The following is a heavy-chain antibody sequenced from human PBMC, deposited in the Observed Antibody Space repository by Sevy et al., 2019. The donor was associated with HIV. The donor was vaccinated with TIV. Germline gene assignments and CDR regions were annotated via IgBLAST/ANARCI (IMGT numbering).Heavy chain of an antibody. CDR3: ALERLFSNVAEYFQN. V-gene: IGHV3-30-3*01. CDR1: GFTFSSFS. D-gene: IGHD1-1*01. CDR2: ISLDGSNK. J-gene: IGHJ1*01. Sequence: GGSLRLSCATSGFTFSSFSMHWVRQAPGKGLEWVATISLDGSNKYYADSVKVRFTISRDNSKNSLYLQMNSLSAEDTAVYCCALERLFSNVAEYFQNWGQGTLVTVSS.